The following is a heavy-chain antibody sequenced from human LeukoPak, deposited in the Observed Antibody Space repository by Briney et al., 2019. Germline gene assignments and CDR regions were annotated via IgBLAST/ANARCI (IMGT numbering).Heavy chain of an antibody. J-gene: IGHJ4*02. V-gene: IGHV4-39*07. CDR3: AREYSSSSYVEL. CDR1: GGSISSSSYY. CDR2: IYYSGST. D-gene: IGHD6-6*01. Sequence: SETLSLTCTVSGGSISSSSYYWGWIRQPPGKGLEWIGSIYYSGSTYYNPSLKSRVTISVDTSKNQFSLNLSSVTAADTAVYYCAREYSSSSYVELWGQGILVTVSS.